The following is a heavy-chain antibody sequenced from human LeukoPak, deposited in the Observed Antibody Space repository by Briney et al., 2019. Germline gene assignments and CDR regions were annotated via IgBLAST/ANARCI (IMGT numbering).Heavy chain of an antibody. D-gene: IGHD6-13*01. Sequence: GGSLRHSCAASDFSFITYAMSWVRQAPGKGLEWVSTISGGGDATYYADSVKGRFTISRDNSKNTLYLQMNSLRAEDTAVYYCAKIAAEAADRYFQHWGQGTLVTVSS. J-gene: IGHJ1*01. CDR2: ISGGGDAT. V-gene: IGHV3-23*01. CDR3: AKIAAEAADRYFQH. CDR1: DFSFITYA.